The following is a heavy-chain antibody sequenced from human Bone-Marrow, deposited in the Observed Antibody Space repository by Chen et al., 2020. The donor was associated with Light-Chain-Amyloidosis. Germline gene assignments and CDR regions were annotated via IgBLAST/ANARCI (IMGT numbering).Heavy chain of an antibody. J-gene: IGHJ3*02. CDR1: GFAFSSYA. CDR2: ISGGGRSS. V-gene: IGHV3-23*04. D-gene: IGHD3-9*01. CDR3: AKDISYDDILPGYPADAFDI. Sequence: EVQLVESGGGLLQRGGSLRLSCAASGFAFSSYAMSWVRQAPGKGLEGVSTISGGGRSSYYGDPVNARLIISRDDSKDALFLQMNSLRDEDTAVYYCAKDISYDDILPGYPADAFDIWGQGTMVTVSS.